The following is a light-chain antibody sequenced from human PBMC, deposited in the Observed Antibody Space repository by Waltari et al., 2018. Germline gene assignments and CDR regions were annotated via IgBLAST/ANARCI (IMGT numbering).Light chain of an antibody. CDR1: NIGTKS. J-gene: IGLJ1*01. Sequence: SYVLTQPPSVSVAPGETARITCGGNNIGTKSVHWYQQKPGQAPVLVISHDSDRRSGIPERISGSYSGNTATLTISRVEAGDEAEYFCQVWDANNDPGVFGTGTEVTVL. CDR2: HDS. CDR3: QVWDANNDPGV. V-gene: IGLV3-21*04.